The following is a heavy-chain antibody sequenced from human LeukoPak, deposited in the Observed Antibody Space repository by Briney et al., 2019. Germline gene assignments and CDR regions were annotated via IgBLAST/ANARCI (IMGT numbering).Heavy chain of an antibody. CDR1: GYTLTELS. J-gene: IGHJ4*02. V-gene: IGHV1-24*01. CDR2: FDPEDGET. Sequence: ASVKVSCKVSGYTLTELSMHWVRQAPGKGLEWMGGFDPEDGETIYAQKFQGRVTMTEDTSTDTAYMELSSLRSDDTAVYYCARDKDFWNPTGYWGQGTLVTVSS. CDR3: ARDKDFWNPTGY. D-gene: IGHD3-3*01.